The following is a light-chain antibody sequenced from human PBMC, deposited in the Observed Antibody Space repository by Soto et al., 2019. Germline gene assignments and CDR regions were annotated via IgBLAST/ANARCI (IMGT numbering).Light chain of an antibody. CDR1: QNIHSF. CDR3: QQSYNIPFT. Sequence: DIQMTQSPSSRAASVGERVTITCRASQNIHSFLNWYQQKPGKAPQVLIYGGSALQSGVPSRFSGSGSGTDFTLTISSLQPEDFASYFCQQSYNIPFTFGPGTKVDNK. J-gene: IGKJ3*01. CDR2: GGS. V-gene: IGKV1-39*01.